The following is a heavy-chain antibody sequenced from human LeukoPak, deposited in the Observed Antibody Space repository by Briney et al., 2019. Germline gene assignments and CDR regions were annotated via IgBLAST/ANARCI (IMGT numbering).Heavy chain of an antibody. CDR2: IKQDGSEK. J-gene: IGHJ5*02. CDR3: AREQGSAMLT. Sequence: PGGSLRLSCAISGFTFRRYAMYWVRQAPGKGLEWVANIKQDGSEKYYVNSVKGRFTISRDNAKNSLYLQMNSLRAEDTAVYYCAREQGSAMLTWGQGTLVTVSS. V-gene: IGHV3-7*01. D-gene: IGHD2-2*01. CDR1: GFTFRRYA.